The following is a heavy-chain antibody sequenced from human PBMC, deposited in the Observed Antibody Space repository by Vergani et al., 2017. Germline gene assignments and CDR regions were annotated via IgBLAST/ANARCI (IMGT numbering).Heavy chain of an antibody. V-gene: IGHV1-69*01. Sequence: QVQLVQSGAEVKKPGSSVKVSCKASGGTFSSYAISWVRQAPGQGLEWMGGIIPIFGTANYAQKLQGRVTITADESTSTAYMELSSLRSEDTAVYYCARGVDKNPYYYYYYMDVWGKGTTVTVSS. CDR3: ARGVDKNPYYYYYYMDV. CDR1: GGTFSSYA. J-gene: IGHJ6*03. CDR2: IIPIFGTA. D-gene: IGHD2-21*01.